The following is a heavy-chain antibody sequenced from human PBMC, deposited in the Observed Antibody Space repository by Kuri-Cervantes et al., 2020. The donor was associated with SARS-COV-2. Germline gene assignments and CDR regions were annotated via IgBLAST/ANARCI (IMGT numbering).Heavy chain of an antibody. CDR1: GFTFDDYG. Sequence: GGSLRLSCAASGFTFDDYGMSWVRQAPGKGLEWVSGINWNGGSTGYADSVKGRFTISRDNAKNTVYLQMNSLRGDDTAVYYCTRGSIAGRRGIFDFWGQGTVVTVSS. CDR3: TRGSIAGRRGIFDF. V-gene: IGHV3-20*04. CDR2: INWNGGST. J-gene: IGHJ4*02. D-gene: IGHD6-6*01.